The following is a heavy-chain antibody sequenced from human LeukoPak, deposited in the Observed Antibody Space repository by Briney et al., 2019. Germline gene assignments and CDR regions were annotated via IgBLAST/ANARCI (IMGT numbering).Heavy chain of an antibody. CDR3: ARYKYHFDC. CDR2: INPKRGGA. Sequence: ASVKVSCKASGYTFTGYYIDWVRQAPGQGMEGMGRINPKRGGANYVQTFQGRVTMTRDPSTSTAYMALSRVTSDDTAVYYCARYKYHFDCWGQGTLVTVSS. V-gene: IGHV1-2*06. CDR1: GYTFTGYY. D-gene: IGHD1-14*01. J-gene: IGHJ4*02.